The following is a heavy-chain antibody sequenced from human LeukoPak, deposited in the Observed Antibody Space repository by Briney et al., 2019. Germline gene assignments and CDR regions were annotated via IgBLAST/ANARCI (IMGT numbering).Heavy chain of an antibody. Sequence: GASVKVSCKASGYTFLNYDFTWVRQAPGQGLEWMGIINPSGGSTRYAQKFQGRVAMTRDTSASTVYMELSSLRSEDTAFYYCARDTRADTGGGGGDYWGQGTLVTVSS. CDR3: ARDTRADTGGGGGDY. D-gene: IGHD5-18*01. V-gene: IGHV1-46*01. CDR2: INPSGGST. CDR1: GYTFLNYD. J-gene: IGHJ4*02.